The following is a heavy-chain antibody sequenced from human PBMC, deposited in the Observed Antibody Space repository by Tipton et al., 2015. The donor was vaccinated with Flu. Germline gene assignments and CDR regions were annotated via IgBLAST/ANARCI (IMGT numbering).Heavy chain of an antibody. CDR1: GFTFSRYA. V-gene: IGHV3-23*01. CDR2: ISGGGGTT. J-gene: IGHJ6*03. Sequence: SLRLSCAASGFTFSRYAMSWVRQAPGKGLEWVSTISGGGGTTYYADSLKGRFTVSRDNTQNTLYLQINSLSAEDTAVYFCARVPEWLLSFYYMDVWGIGTTVTVSS. D-gene: IGHD3-3*01. CDR3: ARVPEWLLSFYYMDV.